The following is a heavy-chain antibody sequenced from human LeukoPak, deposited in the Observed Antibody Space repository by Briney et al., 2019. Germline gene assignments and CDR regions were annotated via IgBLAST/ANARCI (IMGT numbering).Heavy chain of an antibody. CDR1: GFTFSDYY. Sequence: GGSLRLSCAASGFTFSDYYMSWIRQAPGKGLEWVPYISSSGSTIYYADSVKGRFTISRDNSKNTLYLQMGSLRAEDMAVYYCATQPRGYNGGFDYWGQGTLVTVSS. CDR3: ATQPRGYNGGFDY. J-gene: IGHJ4*02. V-gene: IGHV3-11*04. D-gene: IGHD3-10*01. CDR2: ISSSGSTI.